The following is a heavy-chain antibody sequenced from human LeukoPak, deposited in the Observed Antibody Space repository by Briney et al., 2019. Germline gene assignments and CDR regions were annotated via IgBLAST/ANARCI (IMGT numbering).Heavy chain of an antibody. D-gene: IGHD3-9*01. J-gene: IGHJ6*02. CDR3: ASAFAISYYYYGMDV. CDR2: INPNSGGT. V-gene: IGHV1-2*06. Sequence: ASVKGSCKASGYTFTGYYMHWVGQAPGQGLEWMGRINPNSGGTNYAQKFQGRVTMIRDTSISTAYMELSRLRSDDTAVYYCASAFAISYYYYGMDVWGQGTTVTVSS. CDR1: GYTFTGYY.